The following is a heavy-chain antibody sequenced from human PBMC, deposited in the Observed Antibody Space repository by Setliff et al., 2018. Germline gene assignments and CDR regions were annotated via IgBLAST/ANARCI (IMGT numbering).Heavy chain of an antibody. J-gene: IGHJ6*03. D-gene: IGHD6-19*01. CDR1: GGSISSYY. CDR3: AREQWLDPPGYYYMDV. CDR2: IYIGGSA. Sequence: SSETLSLTCTVSGGSISSYYWSWIRQPAGKGLGWIGHIYIGGSANYNPSLKSRVTMSIDTSKNQFSLKLNSVTAADMAVYYCAREQWLDPPGYYYMDVWAKGTTVTV. V-gene: IGHV4-4*07.